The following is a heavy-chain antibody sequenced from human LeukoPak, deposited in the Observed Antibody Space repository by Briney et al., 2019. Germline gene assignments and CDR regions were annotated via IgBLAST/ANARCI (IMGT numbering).Heavy chain of an antibody. Sequence: VQPGGSLRLSCAASGFTFSSCWMSWVRQAPGKGLEWVANIKQDGSEKYYVDSVKGRFTISRDNAKNSLYLQMNSLRAEDTAVYFCARNYDFWKGSNWFDPWGQGTLVTVSS. CDR3: ARNYDFWKGSNWFDP. V-gene: IGHV3-7*01. CDR1: GFTFSSCW. CDR2: IKQDGSEK. D-gene: IGHD3-3*01. J-gene: IGHJ5*02.